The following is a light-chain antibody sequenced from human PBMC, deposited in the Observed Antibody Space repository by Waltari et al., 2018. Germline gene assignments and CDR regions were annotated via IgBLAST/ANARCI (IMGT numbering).Light chain of an antibody. Sequence: DMQLTQSPSSLSASVGDRVTITCQASQDISNSLNWYQQKPGKAPQLLIYDASNLKTGVPSRFSGSGSGTDFSFSISSLQTEDIATYYCQQSDNLLYTFGRGTKLEIK. V-gene: IGKV1-33*01. CDR2: DAS. CDR1: QDISNS. CDR3: QQSDNLLYT. J-gene: IGKJ2*01.